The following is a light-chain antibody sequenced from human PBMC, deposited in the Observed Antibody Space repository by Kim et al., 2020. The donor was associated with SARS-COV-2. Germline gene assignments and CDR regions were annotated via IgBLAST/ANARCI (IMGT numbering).Light chain of an antibody. CDR3: AAWDDSLNGVV. V-gene: IGLV1-36*01. Sequence: QSVLTQPPSVSEAPRQRVTISCSGSSYNIGNNAVNWYQQLPGKAPKLLIYYDDLLPSGVSDRFSGSKSGTSASLAISGLQSEDEADYYCAAWDDSLNGVVFGGGTKVTVL. CDR2: YDD. CDR1: SYNIGNNA. J-gene: IGLJ2*01.